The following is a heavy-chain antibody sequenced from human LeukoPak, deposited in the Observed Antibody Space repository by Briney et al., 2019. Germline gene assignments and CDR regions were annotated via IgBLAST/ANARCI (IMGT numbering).Heavy chain of an antibody. J-gene: IGHJ4*02. Sequence: GGSLRLSCAASGFTFDDYAMHWVRQAPGKGLGWVSGISWNSGSIGYADSVKGRFTISRDNAKNSLYLQMNSLRAEDMALYYCAGGDIAAAGTMVLRYWGQGTLVTVSS. V-gene: IGHV3-9*03. CDR2: ISWNSGSI. CDR1: GFTFDDYA. CDR3: AGGDIAAAGTMVLRY. D-gene: IGHD6-13*01.